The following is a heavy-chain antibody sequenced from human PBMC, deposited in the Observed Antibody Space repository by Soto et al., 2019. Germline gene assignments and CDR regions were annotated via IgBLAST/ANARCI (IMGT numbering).Heavy chain of an antibody. CDR2: IWFDGSDK. J-gene: IGHJ3*02. V-gene: IGHV3-33*01. Sequence: LRLSCAASGFTFSSYGMHWVRQAPGKGLEWVALIWFDGSDKYYTESVKGRFTISRDNSKSTLYLQMNSLRAEDTAVYYCARLYCSASSCYSVGAFDIRGQGTMVTVSS. D-gene: IGHD2-15*01. CDR3: ARLYCSASSCYSVGAFDI. CDR1: GFTFSSYG.